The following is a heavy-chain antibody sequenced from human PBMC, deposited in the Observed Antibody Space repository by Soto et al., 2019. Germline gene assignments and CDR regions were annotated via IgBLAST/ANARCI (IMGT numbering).Heavy chain of an antibody. CDR3: ARDRYSSSWYSYYYYGMDV. V-gene: IGHV4-59*01. CDR2: IYYSGST. D-gene: IGHD6-13*01. CDR1: GGSISSYY. J-gene: IGHJ6*02. Sequence: QVQLQESGPGLVKPSETLSLTCTVSGGSISSYYWSWIRQPPGKGLEWNGYIYYSGSTNYNPSLKSRVTISVDTSKNQFSLKLSFVTAADTAVYYCARDRYSSSWYSYYYYGMDVWGQGTTVTVSS.